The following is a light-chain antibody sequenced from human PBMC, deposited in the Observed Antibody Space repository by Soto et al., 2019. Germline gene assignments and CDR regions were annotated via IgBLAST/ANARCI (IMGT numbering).Light chain of an antibody. CDR1: SSDVGDYNY. CDR2: DVS. V-gene: IGLV2-14*03. J-gene: IGLJ1*01. CDR3: SSYSSSGTLYV. Sequence: QSALTQPASVSGSPGQSITISCTGSSSDVGDYNYVAWYQQHPDKAPKLMIFDVSSRHSGVSNRFSGSKSGSTASLTISGLQAEDEADYFCSSYSSSGTLYVFGTGTKVTVL.